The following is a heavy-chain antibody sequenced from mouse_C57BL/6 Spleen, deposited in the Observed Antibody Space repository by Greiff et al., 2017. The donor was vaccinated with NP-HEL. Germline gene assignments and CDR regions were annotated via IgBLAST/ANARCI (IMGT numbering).Heavy chain of an antibody. J-gene: IGHJ4*01. V-gene: IGHV1-15*01. CDR2: IDPETGGT. Sequence: VQLQQSGAELVRPGASVTLSCKASGYTFTDYEMHWVKQTPVHGLEWIGAIDPETGGTAYNQKFKGKAILTADKSSSTAYMELRSLTSEDSAVYYCTRRREGYYYAMDYWGQGTSVTVSS. CDR1: GYTFTDYE. CDR3: TRRREGYYYAMDY.